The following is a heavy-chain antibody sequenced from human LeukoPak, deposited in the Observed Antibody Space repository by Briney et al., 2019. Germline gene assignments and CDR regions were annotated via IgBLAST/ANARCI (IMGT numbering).Heavy chain of an antibody. V-gene: IGHV1-18*01. Sequence: GASVKVSCKASGYTFTSYGISWVRQAPGQGLEWMGWISAYNGNTNYAQKLQGRVTMTTDTSTSTAYMELRSLRSDDTAVYYCARDGYCSSTSCRNFDYWGQGTLVTVSS. CDR1: GYTFTSYG. CDR3: ARDGYCSSTSCRNFDY. D-gene: IGHD2-2*03. CDR2: ISAYNGNT. J-gene: IGHJ4*02.